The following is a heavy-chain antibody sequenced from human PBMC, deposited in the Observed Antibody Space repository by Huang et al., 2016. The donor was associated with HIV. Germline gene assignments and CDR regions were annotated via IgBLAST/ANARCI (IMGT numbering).Heavy chain of an antibody. CDR2: INHSGST. D-gene: IGHD4-17*01. CDR3: ASSPTYNGDYVFPH. CDR1: GGSFSGYY. Sequence: QVQLQQWGAGLLKPSETLSLTCAVYGGSFSGYYWSWIRQPPGKGLEWIGEINHSGSTNVNPALRSRVTISVDTSKNQFSLRLSSVTAADTAVYYCASSPTYNGDYVFPHWGQGTLVTVSS. V-gene: IGHV4-34*01. J-gene: IGHJ4*02.